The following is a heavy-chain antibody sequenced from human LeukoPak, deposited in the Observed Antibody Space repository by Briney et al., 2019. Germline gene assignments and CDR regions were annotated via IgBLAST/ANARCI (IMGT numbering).Heavy chain of an antibody. V-gene: IGHV3-7*01. Sequence: GGSLRLSCAASGFTFSNYWMSWVRQAPGKGPEWVANINQDGSEKYYVDSVKGRFTISRDNARSSLYLQMSSLRVEDTAVYYCARVQGSSGPGIFEYWGQGTLVPVSS. CDR1: GFTFSNYW. CDR2: INQDGSEK. CDR3: ARVQGSSGPGIFEY. D-gene: IGHD6-19*01. J-gene: IGHJ4*02.